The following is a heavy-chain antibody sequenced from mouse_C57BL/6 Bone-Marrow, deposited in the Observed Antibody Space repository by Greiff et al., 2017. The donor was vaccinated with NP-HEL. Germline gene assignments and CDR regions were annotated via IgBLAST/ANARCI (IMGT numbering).Heavy chain of an antibody. CDR1: GYTFTSYW. CDR2: IDPSDSYT. V-gene: IGHV1-59*01. Sequence: QVQLQQPGAELVRPGTSVKLSCKASGYTFTSYWMHWVKQRPGQGLEWIGVIDPSDSYTNYNQKFKGKATLTVDTSSSKAYMQLSSLTSEDSAVYCCSRLGYYYGSSYKFAYWGQGTLVTVSA. CDR3: SRLGYYYGSSYKFAY. D-gene: IGHD1-1*01. J-gene: IGHJ3*01.